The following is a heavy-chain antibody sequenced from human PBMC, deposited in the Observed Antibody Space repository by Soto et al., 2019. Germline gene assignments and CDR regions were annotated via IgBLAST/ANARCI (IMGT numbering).Heavy chain of an antibody. CDR1: GGSISSGGYY. J-gene: IGHJ4*02. CDR2: IYYTENT. V-gene: IGHV4-31*03. Sequence: QVQLQESGPGLVKPSQTLSLTCTVSGGSISSGGYYWTWIRHHPEKGLEWIGYIYYTENTYYNPSLKSRVTMSVDTSKNQFSLKLSSVTAADTAVYYCARDYGDYFDYWGQGTLVTVSS. D-gene: IGHD4-17*01. CDR3: ARDYGDYFDY.